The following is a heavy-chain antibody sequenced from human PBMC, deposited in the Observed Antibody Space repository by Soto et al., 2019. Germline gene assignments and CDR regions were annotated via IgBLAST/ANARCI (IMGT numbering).Heavy chain of an antibody. Sequence: GGSLRLSCEASGFTFRSYAMIWVRQAPGKGLDWVSTISGSGHSSYDADSVKGRFTTSRDNSKNTLYLRLDSLRAEDTAVYYCAKLYHYYDSSGYYSDALDIWGQGTLVTVSS. D-gene: IGHD3-22*01. CDR1: GFTFRSYA. J-gene: IGHJ3*02. CDR2: ISGSGHSS. CDR3: AKLYHYYDSSGYYSDALDI. V-gene: IGHV3-23*01.